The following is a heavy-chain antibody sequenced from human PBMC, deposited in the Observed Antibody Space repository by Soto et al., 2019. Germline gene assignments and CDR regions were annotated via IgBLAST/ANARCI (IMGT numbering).Heavy chain of an antibody. CDR2: IGSNGGST. J-gene: IGHJ3*02. CDR1: GFTFLSYA. CDR3: VKDQDWNYASNDAFDI. V-gene: IGHV3-64D*06. Sequence: GGSLRLSCSASGFTFLSYAMHWVRQAPGKGLEYVSAIGSNGGSTYYADSVKGRFTISRDNSKNTLYFQMSSLRAEDTAMYYCVKDQDWNYASNDAFDIWGQGTMVTVSS. D-gene: IGHD1-7*01.